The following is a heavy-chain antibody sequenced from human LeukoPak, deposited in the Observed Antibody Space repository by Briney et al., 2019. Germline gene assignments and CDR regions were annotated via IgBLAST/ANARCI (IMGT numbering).Heavy chain of an antibody. Sequence: GGSLRLSCAASGFTFSTYTMIWVRQAPGKGLEWVSSITSAGNFIYYADSLRGRFTVSRDNAKNSLYLQMNRLRAEDTAMYYCARDLWDHWGQGTLVTVSP. J-gene: IGHJ4*02. CDR3: ARDLWDH. CDR2: ITSAGNFI. CDR1: GFTFSTYT. V-gene: IGHV3-21*01.